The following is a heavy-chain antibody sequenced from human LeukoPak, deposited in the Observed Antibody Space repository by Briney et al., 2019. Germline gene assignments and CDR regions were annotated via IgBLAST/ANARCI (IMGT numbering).Heavy chain of an antibody. CDR3: ARGGARRGFYTMDV. V-gene: IGHV3-48*03. CDR2: ISRSGNTI. J-gene: IGHJ6*02. CDR1: GFTFSGCE. D-gene: IGHD2/OR15-2a*01. Sequence: GGSLRLSCAISGFTFSGCELTWVRQAPGKGLEWISYISRSGNTIYYADSVKGRFTISRDNAKNTLHLQIDSLRAEDTAVYFCARGGARRGFYTMDVWGQGTTVTVSS.